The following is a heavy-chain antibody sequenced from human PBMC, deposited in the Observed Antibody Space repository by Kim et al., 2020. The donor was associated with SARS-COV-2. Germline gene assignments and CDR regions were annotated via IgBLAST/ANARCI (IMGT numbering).Heavy chain of an antibody. V-gene: IGHV3-30*04. CDR3: ARKPTTSSWSYYFEY. D-gene: IGHD6-13*01. CDR1: GFSFSNYA. J-gene: IGHJ4*01. Sequence: GGSLRLSCAASGFSFSNYAMFWVRQAPGKGLEWVALISYDGTNKDYADSVKGRFTISRDNSKSNLYLQMNSLRVADTAVYFCARKPTTSSWSYYFEYWGQGTLVTVSS. CDR2: ISYDGTNK.